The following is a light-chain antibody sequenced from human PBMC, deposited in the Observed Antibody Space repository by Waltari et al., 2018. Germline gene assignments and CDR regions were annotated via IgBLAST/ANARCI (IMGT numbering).Light chain of an antibody. CDR1: ESLGSSY. Sequence: EVVLPQSPGTLSLSPGERATLSCRASESLGSSYLAWYQQKPGQAPRPLIYGTSSRATGIADRFSGSGSGTDFTLAISRLEPEDFAVYYCQQYHTSPITFGQGTRLEIK. V-gene: IGKV3-20*01. CDR3: QQYHTSPIT. J-gene: IGKJ5*01. CDR2: GTS.